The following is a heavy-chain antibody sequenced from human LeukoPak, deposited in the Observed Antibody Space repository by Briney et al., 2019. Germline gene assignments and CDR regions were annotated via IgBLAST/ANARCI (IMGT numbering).Heavy chain of an antibody. CDR2: IIPILGIA. V-gene: IGHV1-69*04. CDR1: GGTFSSYA. D-gene: IGHD3-10*01. J-gene: IGHJ2*01. CDR3: ARDEPKDYYGSGSPYWYFDL. Sequence: SVKVSCKASGGTFSSYAISWVRQAPGQGLEWMGRIIPILGIANYAQKFQGRVTITADKSTSTAYMELSSLRSEDTAVYYCARDEPKDYYGSGSPYWYFDLWGRGTLVTVSS.